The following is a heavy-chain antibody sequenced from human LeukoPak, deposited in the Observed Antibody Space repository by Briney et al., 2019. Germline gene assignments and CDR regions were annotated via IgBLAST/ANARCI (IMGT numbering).Heavy chain of an antibody. CDR1: GFIFSDYW. V-gene: IGHV3-21*01. CDR2: ISGSTRST. J-gene: IGHJ6*03. CDR3: AREVAAGTFYYYYYMDV. D-gene: IGHD6-13*01. Sequence: GGSLRLSCTASGFIFSDYWMRWVRQAPGKGLEWVSSISGSTRSTYYADSVKGRFTISRDNAKNSLYLQMNSLRAEDTAVYYCAREVAAGTFYYYYYMDVWGKGTTVTISS.